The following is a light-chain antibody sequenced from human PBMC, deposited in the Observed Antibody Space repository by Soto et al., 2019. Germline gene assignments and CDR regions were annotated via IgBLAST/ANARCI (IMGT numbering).Light chain of an antibody. J-gene: IGLJ2*01. CDR3: SSYTSSSTLMV. V-gene: IGLV2-14*01. CDR1: SSDVGGYNY. CDR2: DVS. Sequence: QSALTQPASVSGSPGQSITISCTGTSSDVGGYNYVSWYQQHPGKAPKLMIYDVSNRPSGVSNRFSGSKSGNTASLTISGLHAGDEADYYCSSYTSSSTLMVFGGGTKLTVL.